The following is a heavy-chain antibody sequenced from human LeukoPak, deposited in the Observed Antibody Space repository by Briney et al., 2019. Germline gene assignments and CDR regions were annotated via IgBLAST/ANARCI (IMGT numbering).Heavy chain of an antibody. CDR1: GDSINSSTHY. D-gene: IGHD3-10*01. J-gene: IGHJ4*02. CDR2: FGSTYYGGSS. CDR3: ARDAKYYYGSRTFFFYEY. V-gene: IGHV4-39*07. Sequence: SETLSLTCTVSGDSINSSTHYWGWIRQPPGKGLEFIGSFGSTYYGGSSFYSPSLKGRVTIFVDTSRNHFSLKLSSVTAADTAIYYCARDAKYYYGSRTFFFYEYWGQGTLLTVSS.